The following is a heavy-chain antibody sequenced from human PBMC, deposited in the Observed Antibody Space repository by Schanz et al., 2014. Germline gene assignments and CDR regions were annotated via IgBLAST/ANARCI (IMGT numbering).Heavy chain of an antibody. V-gene: IGHV3-23*04. D-gene: IGHD1-1*01. CDR2: ISASGDST. CDR1: GFAFSDYG. CDR3: ARRVPYSFGLDV. J-gene: IGHJ6*02. Sequence: VQLVESGGGVVQPGKSLRLSCAASGFAFSDYGMHWVRQAPGRGLEWVSFISASGDSTSYADSVKGRFTISRDNSKNTLYLQMNSLRDEDTAMYYCARRVPYSFGLDVWGQGATVTVSS.